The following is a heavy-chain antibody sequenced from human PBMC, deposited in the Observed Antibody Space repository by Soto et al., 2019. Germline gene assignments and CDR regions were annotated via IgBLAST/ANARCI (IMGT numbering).Heavy chain of an antibody. CDR2: VYHTGDT. V-gene: IGHV4-4*02. D-gene: IGHD2-21*02. J-gene: IGHJ5*02. Sequence: QVQLQESGPRLVKPSESLSLTCGVSGGTVASSHWWSWVRQSPGRGLEWIGNVYHTGDTNFNPSLQSRVTFSVDKSNSQFSLRLTSVTAADTAVYFCAREIVTAGGNNYFDPWCPGTLVTVSS. CDR1: GGTVASSHW. CDR3: AREIVTAGGNNYFDP.